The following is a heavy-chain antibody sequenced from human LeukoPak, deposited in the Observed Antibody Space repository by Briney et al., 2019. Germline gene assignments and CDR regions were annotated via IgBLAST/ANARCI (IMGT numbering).Heavy chain of an antibody. V-gene: IGHV3-30*02. Sequence: PGGSLRLSCAASGFTFSSYGMHWVRQAPGKGLELVAFIWYDGSNKYYADSVKGRFTISRDNSKNTLYLQMNSLRAEDTAVYYCAKDIVVVPALHDAFDIWGQGTMVTVSS. D-gene: IGHD2-2*01. CDR2: IWYDGSNK. CDR1: GFTFSSYG. CDR3: AKDIVVVPALHDAFDI. J-gene: IGHJ3*02.